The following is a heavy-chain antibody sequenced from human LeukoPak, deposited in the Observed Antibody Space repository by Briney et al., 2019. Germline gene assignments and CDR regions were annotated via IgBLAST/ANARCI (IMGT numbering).Heavy chain of an antibody. CDR2: INPSGGST. J-gene: IGHJ3*02. Sequence: ASVKVSCKASGYTFTSYYMHWVRQAPGQGLEWMGIINPSGGSTSYAQKFQGRVTMTRDTSTSTVYMELSSLRSEDTAVYYCARHLPIYYDSSGYYFRGAFDIWGQGTMVTVSS. CDR3: ARHLPIYYDSSGYYFRGAFDI. V-gene: IGHV1-46*01. D-gene: IGHD3-22*01. CDR1: GYTFTSYY.